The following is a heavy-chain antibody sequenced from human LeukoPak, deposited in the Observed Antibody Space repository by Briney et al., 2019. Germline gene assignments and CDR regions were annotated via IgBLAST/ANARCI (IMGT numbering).Heavy chain of an antibody. D-gene: IGHD1-14*01. CDR1: GFTFSSYA. V-gene: IGHV3-23*01. Sequence: GGSLRLSRAASGFTFSSYAMGWVRQAPGKGLEWVSLISGSGSTYYADSMKGRFTISRDNSKNTLYLQVNSLRVEDTAMYYCAKIGTVFPWGFFDYWGQGALVTVSS. CDR3: AKIGTVFPWGFFDY. J-gene: IGHJ4*02. CDR2: ISGSGST.